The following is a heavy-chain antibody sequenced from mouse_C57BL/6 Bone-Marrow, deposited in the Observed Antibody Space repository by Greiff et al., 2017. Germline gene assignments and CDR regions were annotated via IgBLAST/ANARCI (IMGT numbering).Heavy chain of an antibody. CDR1: GYSITSGYY. J-gene: IGHJ2*01. CDR2: ISYDGSN. Sequence: DVQLQESGPGLVKPSQSLSLTCSVTGYSITSGYYWNWIRQFPGNKLEWMGYISYDGSNNYNPSLKNRISITRDTSKNQFFLKLNSVTTEDTATYYCATWVDYWGQGTTLTVSS. V-gene: IGHV3-6*01. D-gene: IGHD4-1*01. CDR3: ATWVDY.